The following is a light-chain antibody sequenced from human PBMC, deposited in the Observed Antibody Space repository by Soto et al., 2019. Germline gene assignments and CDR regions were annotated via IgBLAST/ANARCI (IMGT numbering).Light chain of an antibody. CDR3: CSFTRTSTLV. Sequence: QSALAQPASVSGSPGQSITISCTGTSSDVGAYDYVSWYQQHPDKAHKLMIYDVSNRPSGVSNRFSGSKSGNTASLTIFGLQAEDEADYYCCSFTRTSTLVFGGGTKLTVL. CDR1: SSDVGAYDY. V-gene: IGLV2-14*01. J-gene: IGLJ3*02. CDR2: DVS.